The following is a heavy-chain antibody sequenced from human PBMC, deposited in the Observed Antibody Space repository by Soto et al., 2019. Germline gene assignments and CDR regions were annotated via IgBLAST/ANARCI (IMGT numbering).Heavy chain of an antibody. Sequence: ASVKVSCKASGYTFTSYDINWVRQATGQGLEWMGWMNPNSGNTGYAQKFQGRVTMTRNTSISTAYMELSSLRSEDTAVYYCARGRPTYYDFWSGYLYYMDVWDKGTTVTVSS. CDR1: GYTFTSYD. J-gene: IGHJ6*03. CDR3: ARGRPTYYDFWSGYLYYMDV. D-gene: IGHD3-3*01. CDR2: MNPNSGNT. V-gene: IGHV1-8*01.